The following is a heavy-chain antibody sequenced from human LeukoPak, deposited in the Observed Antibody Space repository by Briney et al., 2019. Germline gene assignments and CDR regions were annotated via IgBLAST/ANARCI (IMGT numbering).Heavy chain of an antibody. D-gene: IGHD3-10*01. Sequence: PGGSLRLSCAASGFTFSSYEMNWVRQAPGKGLEWVSYISSSGSTIYYADSVKGRFTISRDNAKNSLYLQMNSLRAEDTAVYYCATTQVRWDYYGSGSYLKPDYWGQGTLVTVSS. CDR3: ATTQVRWDYYGSGSYLKPDY. J-gene: IGHJ4*02. V-gene: IGHV3-48*03. CDR2: ISSSGSTI. CDR1: GFTFSSYE.